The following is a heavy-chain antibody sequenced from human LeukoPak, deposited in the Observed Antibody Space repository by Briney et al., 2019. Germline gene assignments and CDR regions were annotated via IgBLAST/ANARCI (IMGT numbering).Heavy chain of an antibody. CDR3: AKDEVVAAAGRD. Sequence: GGSLRLSCAASGFTFSSYAMSWVRQAPEKGLECVSVISGSGGSTYYADSAKGRFTISRDNSKNTLYLQMNSLRAEDTAVYYCAKDEVVAAAGRDWGQGTLVTVSS. CDR2: ISGSGGST. V-gene: IGHV3-23*01. D-gene: IGHD6-13*01. J-gene: IGHJ4*02. CDR1: GFTFSSYA.